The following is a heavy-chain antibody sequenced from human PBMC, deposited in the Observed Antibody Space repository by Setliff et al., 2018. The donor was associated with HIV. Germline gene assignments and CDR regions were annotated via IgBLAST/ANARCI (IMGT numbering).Heavy chain of an antibody. V-gene: IGHV4-61*09. CDR2: IYASGST. CDR1: GGSISGNNYR. CDR3: ARHYNVNYYVRKDFDY. J-gene: IGHJ4*02. Sequence: SETLSLTCTVSGGSISGNNYRWSWIRQPAGKGLEWIGHIYASGSTNYNPSYNPSLNSRVTISVDTSKNQLSLNLNSVTAADTAVYYCARHYNVNYYVRKDFDYWGQGTLVTVSS. D-gene: IGHD1-26*01.